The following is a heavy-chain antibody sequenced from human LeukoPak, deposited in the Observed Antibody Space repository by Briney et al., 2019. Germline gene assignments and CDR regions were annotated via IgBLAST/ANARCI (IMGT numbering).Heavy chain of an antibody. V-gene: IGHV3-30-3*01. D-gene: IGHD6-13*01. CDR1: GLTFSSYA. CDR2: ISYDGSNK. Sequence: PGGSLRLSCAASGLTFSSYAMHWVRQAPGKRLEWVAVISYDGSNKYYADSVKRRFTISRDNSKNTLYLQMNSLRAEDTAVYFCASDGSSWYNLDYWGQGTLVTVSS. J-gene: IGHJ4*02. CDR3: ASDGSSWYNLDY.